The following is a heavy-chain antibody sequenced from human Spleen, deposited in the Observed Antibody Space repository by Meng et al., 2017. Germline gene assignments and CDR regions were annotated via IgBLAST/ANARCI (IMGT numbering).Heavy chain of an antibody. CDR2: INAGNGNT. V-gene: IGHV1-3*01. J-gene: IGHJ3*02. D-gene: IGHD3-10*01. CDR3: ARDGGKLRGLPRRGAFDI. Sequence: ASVKVSCKASGYTFTSYAMHWVRQAPGQRLEWMGWINAGNGNTKYSQKFQGRVTMTRDTSISTAYMELSRLRSDDTAVYYCARDGGKLRGLPRRGAFDIWGQGTMVTVSS. CDR1: GYTFTSYA.